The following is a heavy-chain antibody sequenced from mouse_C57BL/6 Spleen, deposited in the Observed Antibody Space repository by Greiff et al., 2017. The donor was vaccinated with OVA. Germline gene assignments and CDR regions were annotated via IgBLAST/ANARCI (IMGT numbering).Heavy chain of an antibody. CDR1: GYTFTSYW. V-gene: IGHV1-64*01. J-gene: IGHJ1*03. Sequence: VQLQQPGAELVKPGASVKLSCKASGYTFTSYWMHWVKQRPGQGLEWIGMIHPNSGSTNYHEKFKSKATLTVDKSSSTAYMQLSSLTSEDSAVYYCARTLWLRRYFDVWGTGTTVTVSS. D-gene: IGHD2-2*01. CDR2: IHPNSGST. CDR3: ARTLWLRRYFDV.